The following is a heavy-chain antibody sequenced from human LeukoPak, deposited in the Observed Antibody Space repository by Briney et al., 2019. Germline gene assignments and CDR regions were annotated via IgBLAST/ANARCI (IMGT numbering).Heavy chain of an antibody. J-gene: IGHJ5*02. D-gene: IGHD2-8*01. CDR3: ARDLGDIVLMRGNGWFDP. V-gene: IGHV1-69*13. Sequence: SVKVSCKASGGTFSSYAISWVRQAPGQGLEWMGGIIPIFGTANYAQKFQGRVTITADESTSTAYMELSSLRSEDTAVYYCARDLGDIVLMRGNGWFDPWGQGTLVTVPS. CDR2: IIPIFGTA. CDR1: GGTFSSYA.